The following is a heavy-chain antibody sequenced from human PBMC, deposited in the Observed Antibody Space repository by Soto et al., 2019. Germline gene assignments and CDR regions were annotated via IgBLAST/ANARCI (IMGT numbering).Heavy chain of an antibody. Sequence: SATLSLTCTVSGGSISTYYWNWILQPPGKGLERISYIYYSRSTNYNPYIKSRDYISRDMSKNQLSLKMNSMTAADTAVYYCARSTGYGDSYFDYWGQGTLVTVS. CDR3: ARSTGYGDSYFDY. CDR2: IYYSRST. J-gene: IGHJ4*02. CDR1: GGSISTYY. D-gene: IGHD4-17*01. V-gene: IGHV4-59*01.